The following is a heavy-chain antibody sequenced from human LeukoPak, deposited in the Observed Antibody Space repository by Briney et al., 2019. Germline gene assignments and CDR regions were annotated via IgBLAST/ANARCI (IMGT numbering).Heavy chain of an antibody. D-gene: IGHD3-22*01. J-gene: IGHJ4*02. CDR1: GGSISSSSYY. Sequence: SETLSLTCTVSGGSISSSSYYWGWIRQPPGKGLEWIGSIYYSGSTYYNPSLKSRVTISVDTSKNQFSLKLSSVTAADTAVYYCAREKTGDYYDSSGYYPFDYWGQGTLVTVSS. CDR3: AREKTGDYYDSSGYYPFDY. V-gene: IGHV4-39*07. CDR2: IYYSGST.